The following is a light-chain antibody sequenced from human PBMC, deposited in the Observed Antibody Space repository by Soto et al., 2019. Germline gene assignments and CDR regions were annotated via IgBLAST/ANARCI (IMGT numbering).Light chain of an antibody. CDR1: ESINGW. Sequence: DIQMTQSPSTLSASVGDRVNITCRASESINGWLAWYQQKPGKAPKLLISRASDLQTGVPTRFSGSRSGTEFTLTISSLQTDDFATYYCQQYNSYFFTFGPGTKVDVK. CDR3: QQYNSYFFT. CDR2: RAS. J-gene: IGKJ3*01. V-gene: IGKV1-5*03.